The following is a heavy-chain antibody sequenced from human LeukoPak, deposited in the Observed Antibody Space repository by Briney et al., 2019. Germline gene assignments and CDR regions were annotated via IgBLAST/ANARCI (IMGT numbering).Heavy chain of an antibody. J-gene: IGHJ4*02. V-gene: IGHV3-48*01. Sequence: GGSLRRSCAASGFTFSTYSMNWLRQAPGKGLEWVAYVSSSGDTIAYAVSVKGRFTVSRANAKNSLFLQMNSLRAEDTAVYYCARDGYXFWXXLXDYWGQ. CDR2: VSSSGDTI. D-gene: IGHD3-3*01. CDR3: ARDGYXFWXXLXDY. CDR1: GFTFSTYS.